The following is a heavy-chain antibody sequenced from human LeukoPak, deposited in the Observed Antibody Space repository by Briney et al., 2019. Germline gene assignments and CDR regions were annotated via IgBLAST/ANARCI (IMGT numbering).Heavy chain of an antibody. Sequence: GGSLRLSCAASGFTFSSYGMHWVRQAPGKGLEWVAFIRYDGSNKYCADSVKGRFTISRDNSKNTLYLQMNSLRAADTAVYYCARGVVIAPQTFDYWGQGTLVTVSS. J-gene: IGHJ4*02. V-gene: IGHV3-30*02. CDR2: IRYDGSNK. CDR1: GFTFSSYG. D-gene: IGHD2-21*01. CDR3: ARGVVIAPQTFDY.